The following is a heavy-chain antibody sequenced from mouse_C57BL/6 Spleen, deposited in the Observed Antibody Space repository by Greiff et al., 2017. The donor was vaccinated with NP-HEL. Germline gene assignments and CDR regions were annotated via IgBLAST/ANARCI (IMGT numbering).Heavy chain of an antibody. CDR1: GYTFTSYW. J-gene: IGHJ1*03. V-gene: IGHV1-52*01. CDR2: IDPSDSET. Sequence: QVQLQQPGAELVRPGSSVKLSCKASGYTFTSYWMHWVKQRPIQGLEWIGNIDPSDSETHYNQKFKDKATLTVDKSSSTAYMQLSSLTSEDSAVYYCARGKLTGGYFDVWGTGTTVTVSS. D-gene: IGHD4-1*01. CDR3: ARGKLTGGYFDV.